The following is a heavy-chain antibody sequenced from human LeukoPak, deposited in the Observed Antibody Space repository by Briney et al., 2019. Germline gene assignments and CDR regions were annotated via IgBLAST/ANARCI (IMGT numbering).Heavy chain of an antibody. Sequence: ASVKVSCKASGYTFTSYYMHWVRQAPGQGLEWMGIINPSGGSTSYAQKFQGRVTMTRDTSTSTVYMELSSLRSEETAVYYCAMTTVTSNWFDPWGQGTLVTVSS. CDR1: GYTFTSYY. D-gene: IGHD4-17*01. V-gene: IGHV1-46*01. J-gene: IGHJ5*02. CDR3: AMTTVTSNWFDP. CDR2: INPSGGST.